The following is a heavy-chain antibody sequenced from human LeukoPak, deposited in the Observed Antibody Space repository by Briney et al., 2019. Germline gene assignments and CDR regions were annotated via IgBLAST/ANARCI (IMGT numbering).Heavy chain of an antibody. CDR1: GFAFISYS. Sequence: PGGSLRLSCAASGFAFISYSMNWVRQAPGKGLEWVSSISSSSAYIYYADSVKGRFTISRDNAKNSLYLQMNSLRAEDTAVYYCARDGQGYSGSYYGPTNFDYWGQGTLVTVSS. D-gene: IGHD1-26*01. V-gene: IGHV3-21*01. CDR3: ARDGQGYSGSYYGPTNFDY. J-gene: IGHJ4*02. CDR2: ISSSSAYI.